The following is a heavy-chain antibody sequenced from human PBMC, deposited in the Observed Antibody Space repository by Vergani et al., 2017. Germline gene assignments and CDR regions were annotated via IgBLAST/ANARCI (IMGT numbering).Heavy chain of an antibody. V-gene: IGHV3-9*01. Sequence: EVQLVESGGGLVQPGRSLRLSCAASGFTFDDYAMHWVRQAPGKGLEWVSGISWNSGSIGYADSVKGRFTIPRDNAKNSLYLQMNSLRAEDTALYYCAKDPNYYGSGRDYFDYWGQGTLVTVSS. CDR2: ISWNSGSI. CDR1: GFTFDDYA. D-gene: IGHD3-10*01. CDR3: AKDPNYYGSGRDYFDY. J-gene: IGHJ4*02.